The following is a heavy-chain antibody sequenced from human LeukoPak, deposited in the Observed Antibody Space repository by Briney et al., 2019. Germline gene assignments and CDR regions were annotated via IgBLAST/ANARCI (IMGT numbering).Heavy chain of an antibody. CDR3: AKDFYYDSSGCTFDY. D-gene: IGHD3-22*01. CDR2: ISWNSGSI. J-gene: IGHJ4*02. CDR1: GFTFDDYA. Sequence: GGSLRFSCAASGFTFDDYAMHWVRQAPGKGLEWVSDISWNSGSIGYADSVKGRFTISRDNAKNSLYLQMNSLRAEDTALYYCAKDFYYDSSGCTFDYWGQGTLVTVSS. V-gene: IGHV3-9*01.